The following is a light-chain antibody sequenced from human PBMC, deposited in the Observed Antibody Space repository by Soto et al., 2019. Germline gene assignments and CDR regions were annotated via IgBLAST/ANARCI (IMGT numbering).Light chain of an antibody. CDR2: GNS. V-gene: IGLV1-40*01. CDR1: SSNIGAGYD. Sequence: QSVLTQPPSVSGAPGQRVTISCTGRSSNIGAGYDVHWYQQLPGTAPKLLISGNSNRPSGVPDRFSGSKSGTSASLAITGRQAEDEADYYCQSYYSSLSGLVFGGGTKLTVL. J-gene: IGLJ3*02. CDR3: QSYYSSLSGLV.